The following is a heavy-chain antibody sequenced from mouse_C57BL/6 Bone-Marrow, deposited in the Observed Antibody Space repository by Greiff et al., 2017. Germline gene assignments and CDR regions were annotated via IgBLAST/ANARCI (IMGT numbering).Heavy chain of an antibody. CDR2: IYPGTGST. J-gene: IGHJ1*01. Sequence: QVQLQQSGAEVVRPGASVKLSCKTSGYIFISYWIHWVKQRSGQGLEWIARIYPGTGSTYYNEKFKDKATLTADKSSSTAYMQLSSMKSEDSAVYFCARGGYDSSYGYFDVWGAGTTVTVSS. D-gene: IGHD1-1*01. V-gene: IGHV1S132*01. CDR3: ARGGYDSSYGYFDV. CDR1: GYIFISYW.